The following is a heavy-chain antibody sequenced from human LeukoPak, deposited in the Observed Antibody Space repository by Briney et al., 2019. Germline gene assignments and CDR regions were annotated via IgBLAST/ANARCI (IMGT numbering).Heavy chain of an antibody. V-gene: IGHV4-4*07. CDR3: ARELITKADAFDI. CDR1: GGSISNYY. Sequence: ASETLSLTCNVSGGSISNYYWNWIRQPAGKGLEWIGRFYARGNTNYNPSLKSRVTMSVDTSKNQLSLKLTSVTAADTAVYYCARELITKADAFDIWGQGTMVTVSS. CDR2: FYARGNT. J-gene: IGHJ3*02. D-gene: IGHD1-20*01.